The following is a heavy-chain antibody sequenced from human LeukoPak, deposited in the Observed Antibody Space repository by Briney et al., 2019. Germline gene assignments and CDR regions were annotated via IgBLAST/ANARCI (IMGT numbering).Heavy chain of an antibody. D-gene: IGHD3-22*01. V-gene: IGHV3-20*04. Sequence: HGGSLRLSCAASGFTFDDYGMSWVRQAPGKGLEWVSGINWNGGSTGYADSVKGRFTISRDNAKNSLYLQMNSLRAEDTALYYCARATTRVYDSSGLYYFDYWGQGTLVTVSS. J-gene: IGHJ4*01. CDR3: ARATTRVYDSSGLYYFDY. CDR2: INWNGGST. CDR1: GFTFDDYG.